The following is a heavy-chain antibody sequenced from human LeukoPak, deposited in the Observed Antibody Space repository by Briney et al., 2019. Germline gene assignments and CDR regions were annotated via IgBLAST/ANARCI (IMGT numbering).Heavy chain of an antibody. CDR2: TYYSGST. CDR3: ARASGYYYYYYGMDV. CDR1: GGSISSGGYY. Sequence: SETLSLTCTVSGGSISSGGYYWRWIRQHPGKGLEWIGYTYYSGSTYYNPSLKSRVTISVDTSKNQFSLKLSSVTAADTAAYYCARASGYYYYYYGMDVWGQGTTVTVSS. D-gene: IGHD3-22*01. J-gene: IGHJ6*02. V-gene: IGHV4-31*03.